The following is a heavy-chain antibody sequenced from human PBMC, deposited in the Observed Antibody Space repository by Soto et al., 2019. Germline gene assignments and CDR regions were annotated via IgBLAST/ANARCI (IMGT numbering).Heavy chain of an antibody. CDR1: GYTFTSSY. V-gene: IGHV1-46*01. D-gene: IGHD2-8*02. Sequence: GASVKVSCKASGYTFTSSYIHWVRQAPGQGPEWMGIINPTSGGTSYAQNLQGRVTMTRDTSTRTVYMELNSLRSGDTAVYYCARGPGASGLDVWGQGTTVTVSS. CDR3: ARGPGASGLDV. J-gene: IGHJ6*02. CDR2: INPTSGGT.